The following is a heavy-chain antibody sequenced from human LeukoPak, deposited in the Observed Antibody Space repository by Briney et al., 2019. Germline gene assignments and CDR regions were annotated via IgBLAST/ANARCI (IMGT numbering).Heavy chain of an antibody. V-gene: IGHV4-34*01. D-gene: IGHD5-12*01. CDR2: INHSGST. J-gene: IGHJ4*02. CDR3: ARGQWLRPTVDY. Sequence: SETLSLTCAVYGGSFSGYYWSWIRQPPGKGLEWIGEINHSGSTNYNPSLKSRVTISVDTSKNQFSLKLSSVTAADTAVYYCARGQWLRPTVDYWGQGTLVTVSP. CDR1: GGSFSGYY.